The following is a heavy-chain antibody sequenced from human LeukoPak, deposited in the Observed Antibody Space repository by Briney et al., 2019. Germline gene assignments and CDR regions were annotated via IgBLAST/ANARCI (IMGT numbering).Heavy chain of an antibody. CDR1: GFSFRTYG. D-gene: IGHD7-27*01. Sequence: GGSLRLSCVASGFSFRTYGMHWVRQAPGQGLEWVAFIQFDGSNKFYADSVKGRFTISRDNSKNTLYLQMSSLRADDAAVYYCARVAAGVHPALTGGPTDAFDIWGQGTMVTVSS. CDR2: IQFDGSNK. V-gene: IGHV3-30*02. J-gene: IGHJ3*02. CDR3: ARVAAGVHPALTGGPTDAFDI.